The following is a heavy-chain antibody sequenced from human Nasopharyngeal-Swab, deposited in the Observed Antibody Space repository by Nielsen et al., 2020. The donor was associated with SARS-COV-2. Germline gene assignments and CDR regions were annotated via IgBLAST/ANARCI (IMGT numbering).Heavy chain of an antibody. CDR3: ARVDYSGNLDAFDI. Sequence: GESLKISCAASGFTLSSYSMNWVRQAPGKGLEWVSYISSSSSTIYYADSVKGRFTISRDNAKNSLYLQMNSLRAEDTAVYYCARVDYSGNLDAFDIWGQGTMVTVSS. D-gene: IGHD4-23*01. CDR2: ISSSSSTI. V-gene: IGHV3-48*01. J-gene: IGHJ3*02. CDR1: GFTLSSYS.